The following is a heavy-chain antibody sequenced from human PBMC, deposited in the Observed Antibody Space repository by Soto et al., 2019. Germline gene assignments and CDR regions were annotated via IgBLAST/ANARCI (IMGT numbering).Heavy chain of an antibody. CDR2: IYYSGST. V-gene: IGHV4-59*01. J-gene: IGHJ3*02. D-gene: IGHD2-21*02. CDR1: GGSISSYY. CDR3: ARECGGDCTASVVDAFDI. Sequence: SDTLSLTCTVSGGSISSYYWSWIRQPPGKGLEWIGYIYYSGSTNYNPSLKSRVTISVDTSKNQFSLKLSSVTAADTAVYYCARECGGDCTASVVDAFDIWGQGTMVTVSS.